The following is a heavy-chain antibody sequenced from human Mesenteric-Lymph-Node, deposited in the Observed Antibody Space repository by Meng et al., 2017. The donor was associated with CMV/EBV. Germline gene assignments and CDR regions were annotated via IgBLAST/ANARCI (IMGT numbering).Heavy chain of an antibody. CDR2: ISGSGGST. V-gene: IGHV3-23*01. J-gene: IGHJ4*02. D-gene: IGHD6-13*01. CDR1: RFTFSDYS. CDR3: AKVRGPLAY. Sequence: GGSLRLSCEASRFTFSDYSMNWVRQAPGKGLEWVSAISGSGGSTYYADSVKGRFTISRDNSKNTLYLQMNSLRAEDTAVYYCAKVRGPLAYWGQGTLVTVSS.